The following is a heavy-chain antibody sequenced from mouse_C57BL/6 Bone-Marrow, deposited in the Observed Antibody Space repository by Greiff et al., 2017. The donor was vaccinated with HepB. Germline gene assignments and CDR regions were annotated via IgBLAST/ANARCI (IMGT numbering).Heavy chain of an antibody. Sequence: EVQLQQSGPELVKPGASVKISCKASGYTFTDYYMNWVKQSHGKSLEWIGDINPNNGGTSYNQKFKGKATLTVDKSSSTAYMELRSLTSEDSAVYYCAREGALRLFFDYWGQGTTLTVSS. CDR3: AREGALRLFFDY. CDR1: GYTFTDYY. V-gene: IGHV1-26*01. CDR2: INPNNGGT. D-gene: IGHD1-1*01. J-gene: IGHJ2*01.